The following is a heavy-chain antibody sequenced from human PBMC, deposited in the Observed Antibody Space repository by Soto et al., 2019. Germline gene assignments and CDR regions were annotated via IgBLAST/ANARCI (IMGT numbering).Heavy chain of an antibody. J-gene: IGHJ4*02. CDR2: INPASQLR. CDR1: GVPFNSYG. CDR3: ARMKLARLEH. V-gene: IGHV1-69*09. Sequence: QVVLLQSGNEVKRPGSSVKVSCKASGVPFNSYGFAWVRQAPGRGLEWVGRINPASQLRNYEQSLQGRGTITADTSTTTAYMELSGLTAVYTAVYYCARMKLARLEHLGQGTLVTVSS.